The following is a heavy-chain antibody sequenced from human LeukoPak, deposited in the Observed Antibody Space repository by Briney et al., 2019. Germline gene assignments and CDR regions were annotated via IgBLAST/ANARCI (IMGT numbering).Heavy chain of an antibody. Sequence: GGSLRLSCSASGFXFSSYAIHWVRQAPGKGLEWVADIWYNGSNKYYAESVKGRFTISRDNSKNSLYLQMNSLRAEDTAVYYCSRGGYGDYNNWFDPWGQGTLVIVSS. CDR3: SRGGYGDYNNWFDP. D-gene: IGHD4-17*01. J-gene: IGHJ5*02. V-gene: IGHV3-33*08. CDR1: GFXFSSYA. CDR2: IWYNGSNK.